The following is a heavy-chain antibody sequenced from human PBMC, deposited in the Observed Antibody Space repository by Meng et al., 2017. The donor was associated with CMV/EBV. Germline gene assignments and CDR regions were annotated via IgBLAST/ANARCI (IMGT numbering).Heavy chain of an antibody. D-gene: IGHD1-7*01. Sequence: QGRLVGSGGGGVQPGGSLGLSCAASGFTFSSYGMHWVRQAPGKGLEWVAFIRYDGSNKYYADSVKGRFTISRDNSKNTLYLQMNSLRAEDTAVYYCAKFGQLELRIYWGQGTLVTVSS. V-gene: IGHV3-30*02. CDR3: AKFGQLELRIY. CDR2: IRYDGSNK. CDR1: GFTFSSYG. J-gene: IGHJ4*02.